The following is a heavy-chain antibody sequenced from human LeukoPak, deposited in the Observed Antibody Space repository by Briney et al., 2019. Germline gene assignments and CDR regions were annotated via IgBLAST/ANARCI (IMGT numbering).Heavy chain of an antibody. Sequence: GGSLRLSCAASGFTFSSYAMHWVRQAPGKGLEWVAVISYDGSNKYYADSVKGRFTISRDNSKNTLYLQMNSLRAEDTAVYYCAKEVPAGMDVWGQGTTVTVSS. J-gene: IGHJ6*02. D-gene: IGHD2-2*01. V-gene: IGHV3-30*04. CDR1: GFTFSSYA. CDR2: ISYDGSNK. CDR3: AKEVPAGMDV.